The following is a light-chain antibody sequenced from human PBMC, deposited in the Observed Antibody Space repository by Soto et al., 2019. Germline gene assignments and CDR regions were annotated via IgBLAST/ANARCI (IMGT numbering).Light chain of an antibody. J-gene: IGLJ3*02. CDR2: YDD. Sequence: QSVLTQPPSVSEAPGQRVAISCSGSNVGNKPVNWYQHLPGKAPKLLLYYDDMLSSGVSDRFSGSKSGTSASLAISGLQYDDEGDYYCAIWYDSYDGWVFGGGTMVTVL. CDR3: AIWYDSYDGWV. V-gene: IGLV1-36*01. CDR1: NVGNKP.